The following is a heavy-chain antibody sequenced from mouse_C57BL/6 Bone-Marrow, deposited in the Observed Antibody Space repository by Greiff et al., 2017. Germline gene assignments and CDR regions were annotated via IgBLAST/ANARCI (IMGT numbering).Heavy chain of an antibody. Sequence: QVQLKESGAELAKPGASVKLSCKASGYTFTSYWMPWVKQRPGQGLEWIGYINPSSGYTKYNQKFKDKATLTADKSSSTAYMQLSSLTYEDSAVYYCARGGWPWYFDVWGTGTTVTVSS. CDR2: INPSSGYT. D-gene: IGHD1-1*02. CDR3: ARGGWPWYFDV. J-gene: IGHJ1*03. CDR1: GYTFTSYW. V-gene: IGHV1-7*01.